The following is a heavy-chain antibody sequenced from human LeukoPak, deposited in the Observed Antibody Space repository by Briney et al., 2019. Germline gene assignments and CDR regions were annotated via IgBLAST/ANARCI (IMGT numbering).Heavy chain of an antibody. J-gene: IGHJ5*02. CDR2: IYISGIT. D-gene: IGHD3-22*01. V-gene: IGHV4-4*07. CDR3: ARDRYYYDSSSYYYRFDP. Sequence: SETLSHTCSVSGGYINTYYWSWIRQPAPKGLQWMERIYISGITNYNPSLKSRVTLSVDTSKNQLSLKLSSVTAADSAVYYCARDRYYYDSSSYYYRFDPWGQGTLVTVSS. CDR1: GGYINTYY.